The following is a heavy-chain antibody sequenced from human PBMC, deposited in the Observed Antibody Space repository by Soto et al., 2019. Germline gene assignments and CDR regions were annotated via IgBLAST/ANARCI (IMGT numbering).Heavy chain of an antibody. Sequence: QVQLQESGPGLVKPSETLSLTCTVSGGSISSYYWSWIRQPPGKGLEWIGYIYYSGSTNYNPSLKSRVTISVDTSKNQFSLKLSSVTAADTAVYYCARGLPYFDYWGQGTLVTVSS. CDR2: IYYSGST. CDR1: GGSISSYY. V-gene: IGHV4-59*08. CDR3: ARGLPYFDY. J-gene: IGHJ4*02.